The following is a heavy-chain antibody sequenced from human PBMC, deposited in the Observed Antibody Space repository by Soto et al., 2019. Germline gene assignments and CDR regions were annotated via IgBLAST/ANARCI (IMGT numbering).Heavy chain of an antibody. CDR1: GDSTSNTNFY. D-gene: IGHD3-3*01. Sequence: SETLSLTCSVSGDSTSNTNFYWAWIRQPPGKGLEWIGSVYYTGSAYYNPSLKSRITISVDTANNQFSLKVNSVTAADTAVYYCVRDAPGVVPYWGQGTLVTVSS. J-gene: IGHJ4*02. V-gene: IGHV4-39*07. CDR3: VRDAPGVVPY. CDR2: VYYTGSA.